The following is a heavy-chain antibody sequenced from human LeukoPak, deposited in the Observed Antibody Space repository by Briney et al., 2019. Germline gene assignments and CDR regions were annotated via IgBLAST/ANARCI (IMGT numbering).Heavy chain of an antibody. CDR3: ARGNNWNDEGWFDP. Sequence: ASVKVSCKASGYTFTGYYMHWVRQAPGQGLEWMGWINPNSGGTNYAQKFQGWVTMTRDTSISTAYMELSRLRSDDTAVYCCARGNNWNDEGWFDPWGQGTPVTVSS. D-gene: IGHD1-20*01. CDR2: INPNSGGT. V-gene: IGHV1-2*04. CDR1: GYTFTGYY. J-gene: IGHJ5*02.